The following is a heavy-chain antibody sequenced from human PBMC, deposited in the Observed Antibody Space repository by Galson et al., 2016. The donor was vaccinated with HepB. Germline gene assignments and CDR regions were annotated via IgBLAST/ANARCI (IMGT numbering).Heavy chain of an antibody. V-gene: IGHV3-33*05. CDR2: ISYDGSNK. CDR3: ARDIGDRWSGYSPHFDY. CDR1: GFTFNTYG. J-gene: IGHJ4*02. Sequence: SLRLSCAASGFTFNTYGMHWVRQAPGKGLEWVAVISYDGSNKYYADSVKGRFTISRDNFKKTLYLQMNSLRAEDTAVYYCARDIGDRWSGYSPHFDYWGQGTLVTVSS. D-gene: IGHD3-3*01.